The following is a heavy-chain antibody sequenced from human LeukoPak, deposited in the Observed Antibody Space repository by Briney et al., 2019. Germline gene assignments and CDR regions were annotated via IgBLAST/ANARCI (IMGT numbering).Heavy chain of an antibody. J-gene: IGHJ5*02. CDR2: IIPIFGTA. D-gene: IGHD3-3*01. CDR3: ASGGYYDFWSGPNWFDP. CDR1: GGTFSSYA. Sequence: ASVKVSCKASGGTFSSYAISWVRQAPGQGLEWMGGIIPIFGTANYAQKFQGRVTITADESTSTAYMELSSLRSEDTAVYYRASGGYYDFWSGPNWFDPWGQGTLVTVSS. V-gene: IGHV1-69*13.